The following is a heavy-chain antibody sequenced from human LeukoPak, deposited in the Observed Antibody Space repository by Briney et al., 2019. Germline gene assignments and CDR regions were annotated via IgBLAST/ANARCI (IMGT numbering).Heavy chain of an antibody. CDR3: ARDEGYCSSTSCYFYYFDY. D-gene: IGHD2-2*01. Sequence: GGSLRLSCGASGFSFSSYWMSWVRQAPGQGLDWVANIKQDGSKEYYVDSVKGRFTISRDNAKNSLSLQMNSLRAEDTAVYYCARDEGYCSSTSCYFYYFDYWGQGTLVTVSS. CDR2: IKQDGSKE. J-gene: IGHJ4*02. CDR1: GFSFSSYW. V-gene: IGHV3-7*01.